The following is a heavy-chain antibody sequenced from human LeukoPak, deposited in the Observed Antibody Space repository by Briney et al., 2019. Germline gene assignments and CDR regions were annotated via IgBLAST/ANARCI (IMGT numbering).Heavy chain of an antibody. D-gene: IGHD5-18*01. CDR1: GGSFSDHY. J-gene: IGHJ4*02. CDR2: INHSGTT. CDR3: ARKASHYSYGLRAIDY. Sequence: PSETLSLTCAVYGGSFSDHYWNWIRQPSGKGLEWIGEINHSGTTNYNASLKSRVTISVDTSKNHFSLKLNSMTAADTAVYYCARKASHYSYGLRAIDYWARETWSPSPQ. V-gene: IGHV4-34*01.